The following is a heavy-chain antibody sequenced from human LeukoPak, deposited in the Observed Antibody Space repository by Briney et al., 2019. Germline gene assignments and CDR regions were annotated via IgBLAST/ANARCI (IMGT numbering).Heavy chain of an antibody. CDR1: GGSVSSGSYY. Sequence: SETLSLTCTVSGGSVSSGSYYWSWIRQPPGKGLEWIGYIYYSGSTNYNPSPKSRVTISVDTSKNQFSLKLSSVTAADTAVYYCARAHRPLFGEGYYYYGMDVWGQGTTVTVS. J-gene: IGHJ6*02. V-gene: IGHV4-61*01. D-gene: IGHD3-10*01. CDR3: ARAHRPLFGEGYYYYGMDV. CDR2: IYYSGST.